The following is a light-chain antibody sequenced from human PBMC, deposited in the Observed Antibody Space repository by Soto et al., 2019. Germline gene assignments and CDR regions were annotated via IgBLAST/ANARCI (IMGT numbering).Light chain of an antibody. CDR1: SSNIGRNS. V-gene: IGLV1-44*01. Sequence: QSVLTQPPSASGSPGQRVTISCSGSSSNIGRNSVNWYQHLPGMAPKLLIYGSNQRPSEVPDRFSGSKSGTSASLTISGLQSEDEADYYCAAWDDSFSGRNVVFGGGTKLTVL. CDR3: AAWDDSFSGRNVV. J-gene: IGLJ2*01. CDR2: GSN.